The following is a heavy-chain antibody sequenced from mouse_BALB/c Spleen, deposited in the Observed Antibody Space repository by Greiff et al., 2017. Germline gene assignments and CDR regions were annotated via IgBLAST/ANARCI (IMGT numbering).Heavy chain of an antibody. CDR3: ARYDGSNDLDY. V-gene: IGHV1-9*01. CDR1: GYTFSSYW. J-gene: IGHJ2*01. D-gene: IGHD1-1*01. CDR2: ILPGSGST. Sequence: VHLVESGAELMKPGASVKISCKATGYTFSSYWIEWVKQRPGHGLEWIGEILPGSGSTNYNEKFKGKATFTADTSSNTAYMQLSSLTSEDSAVYYCARYDGSNDLDYWGQGTTLTVSS.